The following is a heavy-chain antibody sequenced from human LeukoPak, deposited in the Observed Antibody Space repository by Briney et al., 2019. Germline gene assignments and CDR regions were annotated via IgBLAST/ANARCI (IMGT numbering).Heavy chain of an antibody. CDR3: AKDYSNPYTMDV. CDR2: ISGSGGNT. CDR1: GFSFSSYA. D-gene: IGHD3-10*01. Sequence: GGSLRLSCAASGFSFSSYAMTWVRQAPGKGLEWVSVISGSGGNTYYADSVKGRFTISRDNSNNTLFLQMNSLRAEGTAVYYCAKDYSNPYTMDVWGQGTTVTVSS. V-gene: IGHV3-23*01. J-gene: IGHJ6*02.